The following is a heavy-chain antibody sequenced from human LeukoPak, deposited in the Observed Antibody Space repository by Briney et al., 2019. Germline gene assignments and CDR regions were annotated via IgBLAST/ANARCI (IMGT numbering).Heavy chain of an antibody. CDR2: FDPEDGET. Sequence: ASVKVSCKVSGYTLTELSMHWVRQAPGKGLEWMGGFDPEDGETIYAQKFQGRVTMTEDTSTDTAYMELSSLRSEDTAVYYCATTYYYDSSGTYWFDPWGKGTLVTVSS. J-gene: IGHJ5*02. CDR1: GYTLTELS. D-gene: IGHD3-22*01. CDR3: ATTYYYDSSGTYWFDP. V-gene: IGHV1-24*01.